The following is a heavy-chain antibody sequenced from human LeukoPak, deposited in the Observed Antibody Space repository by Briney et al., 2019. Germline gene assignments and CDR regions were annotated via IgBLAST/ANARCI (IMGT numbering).Heavy chain of an antibody. D-gene: IGHD6-19*01. CDR1: GFTFSSYW. J-gene: IGHJ4*02. V-gene: IGHV3-74*01. Sequence: GGSLRLSCAASGFTFSSYWMHWVRQAPGKGLVWVSRINSDGSSTSYADSVKGRFTISRDNAENTLYLQMNSLRAEDTAVYYCARVRLGVAGRYFDYWGQGTLVTVSS. CDR3: ARVRLGVAGRYFDY. CDR2: INSDGSST.